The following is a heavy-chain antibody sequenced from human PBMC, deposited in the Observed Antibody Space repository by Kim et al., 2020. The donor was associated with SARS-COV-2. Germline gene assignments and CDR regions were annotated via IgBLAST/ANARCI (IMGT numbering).Heavy chain of an antibody. J-gene: IGHJ3*02. D-gene: IGHD2-2*01. Sequence: ASVKVSCKASGYTFTSYAMHWVRQAPGQRLEWMGWINAGNGNTKYSQKFQGRVTITRDTSASTAYMELSSLRSEDTAVYYCASSPGVLPAAIHAFDIWGQGTMVTVSS. V-gene: IGHV1-3*01. CDR1: GYTFTSYA. CDR2: INAGNGNT. CDR3: ASSPGVLPAAIHAFDI.